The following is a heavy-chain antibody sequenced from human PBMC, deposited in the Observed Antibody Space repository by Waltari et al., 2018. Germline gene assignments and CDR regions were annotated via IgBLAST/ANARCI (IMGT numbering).Heavy chain of an antibody. D-gene: IGHD3-16*01. CDR1: GGSITNNRHY. CDR3: ATYIGASIGTAAFDV. J-gene: IGHJ3*01. Sequence: QLNLQESGPGLVKPSETLLLTCSVSGGSITNNRHYWGWIRQPPGKGLEWTATISYSWATYYNPSLKSRVTISADTSENQFALKLSSVTAADTAVYYCATYIGASIGTAAFDVWGQGTMVTVSS. V-gene: IGHV4-39*01. CDR2: ISYSWAT.